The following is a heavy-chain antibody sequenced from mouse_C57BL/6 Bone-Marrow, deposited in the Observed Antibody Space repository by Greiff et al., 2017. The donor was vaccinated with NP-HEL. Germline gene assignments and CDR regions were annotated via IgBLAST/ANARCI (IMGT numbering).Heavy chain of an antibody. J-gene: IGHJ2*01. D-gene: IGHD3-3*01. CDR3: ARGGQDVDY. CDR1: GYTFTSYW. V-gene: IGHV1-64*01. CDR2: IHPNSGST. Sequence: VQLVESGAELVKPGASVKLSCKASGYTFTSYWMHWVKQRPGQGLEWIGMIHPNSGSTNYNEKFKSKATLTVDKSSSTAYMQLSSLTSEDSAVYYCARGGQDVDYWGQGTTLTVSS.